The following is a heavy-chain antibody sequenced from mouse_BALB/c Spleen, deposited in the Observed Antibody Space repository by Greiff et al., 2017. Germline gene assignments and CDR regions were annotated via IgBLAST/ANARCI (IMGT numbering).Heavy chain of an antibody. CDR2: IDPANGNT. CDR3: ARSSYAMDY. V-gene: IGHV14-3*02. Sequence: EVQRVESGAELVKPGASVKLSCTASGFNIKDTYMHWVKQRPEQGLEWIGRIDPANGNTKYDPKFQGKATITADTSSNTAYLQLSSLTSEDTAVYYCARSSYAMDYWGQGTSVTVSS. J-gene: IGHJ4*01. CDR1: GFNIKDTY.